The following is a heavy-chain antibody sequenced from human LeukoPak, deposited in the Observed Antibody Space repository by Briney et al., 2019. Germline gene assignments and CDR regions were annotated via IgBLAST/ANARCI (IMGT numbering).Heavy chain of an antibody. V-gene: IGHV3-23*01. D-gene: IGHD5-12*01. CDR2: FVSSSGST. J-gene: IGHJ4*02. Sequence: GGSLRLSCAASGFSFNNYAMSWVRQAPGRGLECVSLFVSSSGSTFYADSVKGRFTISRDNSKNTLYLQMNSLRAEDTAVYYCAKGAYDYVELGYFDYWGQGTLVNVSS. CDR3: AKGAYDYVELGYFDY. CDR1: GFSFNNYA.